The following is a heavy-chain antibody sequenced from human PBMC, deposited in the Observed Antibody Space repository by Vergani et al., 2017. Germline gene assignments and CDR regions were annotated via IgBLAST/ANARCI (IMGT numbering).Heavy chain of an antibody. CDR2: INPSGGHT. Sequence: QVQVVQSGAEVKKSGASGKVSCKTSGYTFSNYYMHWVRQAPGQGLEWMGIINPSGGHTNYAQKFQGRVTMTRDTSTSTVYMELSSLRSEDTAIYYCAIGDYGILTGYRYWGQGTLVTVSA. V-gene: IGHV1-46*03. D-gene: IGHD3-9*01. CDR1: GYTFSNYY. CDR3: AIGDYGILTGYRY. J-gene: IGHJ4*02.